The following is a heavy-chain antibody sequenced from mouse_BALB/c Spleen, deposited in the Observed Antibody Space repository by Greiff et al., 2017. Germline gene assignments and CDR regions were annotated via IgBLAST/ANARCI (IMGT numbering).Heavy chain of an antibody. CDR1: GFTFTDYY. Sequence: EVMLVESGGGLVQPGGSLRLSCATSGFTFTDYYMSWVRQPPGKALEWLGFIRNKANGYTTEYSASVKGRFTISRDSSQSILYLQMNTLRAEDSATYYCARASWYTFYYAMDYWGQGTSVTVSA. CDR3: ARASWYTFYYAMDY. D-gene: IGHD2-1*01. J-gene: IGHJ4*01. V-gene: IGHV7-3*02. CDR2: IRNKANGYTT.